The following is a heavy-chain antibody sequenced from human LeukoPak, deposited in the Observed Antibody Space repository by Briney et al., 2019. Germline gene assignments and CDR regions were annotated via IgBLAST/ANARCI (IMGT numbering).Heavy chain of an antibody. CDR1: GFTFSSYG. Sequence: PGGSLRLSCAASGFTFSSYGMHWVRQAPGKGLEWVTFIRYDGSNKYYADSVKGRFTISRDNSKNTLYLQMNSLRAEDTAVYYCATAVVDFYFSHMDVWGKGTTVTASS. J-gene: IGHJ6*03. V-gene: IGHV3-30*02. CDR3: ATAVVDFYFSHMDV. CDR2: IRYDGSNK. D-gene: IGHD3/OR15-3a*01.